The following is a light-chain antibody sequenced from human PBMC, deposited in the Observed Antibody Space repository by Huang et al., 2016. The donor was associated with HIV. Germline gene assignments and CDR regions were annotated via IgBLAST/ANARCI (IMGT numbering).Light chain of an antibody. CDR2: DAS. CDR3: QQRSDWPPWT. J-gene: IGKJ1*01. V-gene: IGKV3-11*01. CDR1: QSVRNY. Sequence: ELVLTQSPATLSLSPGERATLSCRASQSVRNYLAWYQQNPGQAPRLLIYDASNRATGTPARFSGSGSGTDFTLTISSLEPEDFAVYYCQQRSDWPPWTFGQGTKVEIK.